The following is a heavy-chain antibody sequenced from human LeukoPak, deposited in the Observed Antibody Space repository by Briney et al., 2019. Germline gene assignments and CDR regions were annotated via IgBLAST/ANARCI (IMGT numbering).Heavy chain of an antibody. D-gene: IGHD6-19*01. Sequence: SETLSLTCAVYGGSFSGYYWSWIRRPPGKGLEWIGEINHSGSTNYNPSLKSRVTISVDTSKNQFSLKLSSVTAADTAVYYCAGPGHSSGDYWGQGTLVTVSS. J-gene: IGHJ4*02. V-gene: IGHV4-34*01. CDR3: AGPGHSSGDY. CDR1: GGSFSGYY. CDR2: INHSGST.